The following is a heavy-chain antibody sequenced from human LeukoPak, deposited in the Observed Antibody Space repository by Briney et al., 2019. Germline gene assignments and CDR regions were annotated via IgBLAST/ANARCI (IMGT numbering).Heavy chain of an antibody. CDR1: GYTFTSYA. D-gene: IGHD3-3*01. J-gene: IGHJ4*02. CDR3: ARTGGYYRVFDY. V-gene: IGHV1-3*01. CDR2: INAGNGNT. Sequence: GASVKVSCKASGYTFTSYAMHWVRQAPGQRLEWMGWINAGNGNTKYSQKFQGRVTITRDTSASTAYMELSSLRSEYTAVYYCARTGGYYRVFDYWGQGTLVTVSS.